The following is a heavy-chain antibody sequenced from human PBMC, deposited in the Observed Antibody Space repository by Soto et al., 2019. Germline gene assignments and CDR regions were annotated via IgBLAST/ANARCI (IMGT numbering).Heavy chain of an antibody. CDR1: GFAFNDSA. CDR3: SNNFV. D-gene: IGHD3-3*01. J-gene: IGHJ4*02. CDR2: VRSKTKNYET. Sequence: DVQVVQSGGGLVQPGGSLKLSCAASGFAFNDSAMHWVRQASGKGLEWVARVRSKTKNYETAYHVSVRCRLTVSRDDSMGTIYLQLHPLTRASTAMSYCSNNFVWGKGVLVSVSS. V-gene: IGHV3-73*01.